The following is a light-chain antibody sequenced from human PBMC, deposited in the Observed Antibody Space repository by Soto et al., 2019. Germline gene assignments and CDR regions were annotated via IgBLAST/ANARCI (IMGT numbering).Light chain of an antibody. CDR1: QSISGD. V-gene: IGKV3-15*01. J-gene: IGKJ5*01. Sequence: EIVMTQSPATLSLSPGERATLSCRASQSISGDLAWYQQKPGQAPRLFIYGASTRVTGIPARFSGSGSGTEFALTIGGLQSEDFAVYYCQQYNKWPITFGQGTRLDIK. CDR2: GAS. CDR3: QQYNKWPIT.